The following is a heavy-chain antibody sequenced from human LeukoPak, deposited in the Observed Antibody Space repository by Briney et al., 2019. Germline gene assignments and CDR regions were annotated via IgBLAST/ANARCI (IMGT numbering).Heavy chain of an antibody. V-gene: IGHV4-28*03. CDR2: IYYSGST. D-gene: IGHD7-27*01. CDR1: GYSISSSNW. CDR3: ARGYNWGSPTRNFYYLDV. Sequence: KPSDTLSLTCAVSGYSISSSNWWGWIRQPPEQGLEWIGYIYYSGSTYYNPSLKSRVTMSVDTSKNQFSLKLRSVTAADTAVYYCARGYNWGSPTRNFYYLDVWGKGTTVTVSS. J-gene: IGHJ6*03.